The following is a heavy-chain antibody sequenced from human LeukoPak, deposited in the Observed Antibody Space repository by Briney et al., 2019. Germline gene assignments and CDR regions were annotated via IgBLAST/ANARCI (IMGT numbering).Heavy chain of an antibody. J-gene: IGHJ5*02. CDR1: GGSISSGGYY. D-gene: IGHD6-13*01. Sequence: SQTLSLTCTVSGGSISSGGYYWSWIPQHPGKGLEWIGYIYYSGSIHYNPSLKSRVTISVDTSKNQFSLKLSSVTAADTAVYYCARDPRDSSSWYNWFDPWGQGTLVTVSS. CDR2: IYYSGSI. V-gene: IGHV4-31*03. CDR3: ARDPRDSSSWYNWFDP.